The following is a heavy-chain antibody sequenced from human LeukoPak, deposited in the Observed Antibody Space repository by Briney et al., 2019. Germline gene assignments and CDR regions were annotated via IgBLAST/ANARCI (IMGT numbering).Heavy chain of an antibody. CDR1: GFTFSNYS. V-gene: IGHV3-21*01. Sequence: GGSLRLSCAASGFTFSNYSMNWVRQAPGKGLEWVSAISRRSSYVYYADSVKGRFTISRDNAKNPLYLQMNSLRAEDTAVYYCARIANYDFWSGHPDSWGQGTLVTVSS. J-gene: IGHJ5*01. D-gene: IGHD3-3*01. CDR2: ISRRSSYV. CDR3: ARIANYDFWSGHPDS.